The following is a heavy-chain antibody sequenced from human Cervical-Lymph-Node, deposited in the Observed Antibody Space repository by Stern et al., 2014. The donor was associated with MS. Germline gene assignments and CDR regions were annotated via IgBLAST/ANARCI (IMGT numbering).Heavy chain of an antibody. CDR3: ARSSGRLRADY. J-gene: IGHJ4*02. Sequence: VQLVESGPRLVKPSQTLSLTCSVSGGSISSGGYYWSWIRQHPGKGLEWIGYIYYSGRPYSNPSLQSRLTISLDTSTNPVSLNLRSVTAADTAVYYWARSSGRLRADYWGQGTLVTVSS. D-gene: IGHD3-10*01. V-gene: IGHV4-31*03. CDR2: IYYSGRP. CDR1: GGSISSGGYY.